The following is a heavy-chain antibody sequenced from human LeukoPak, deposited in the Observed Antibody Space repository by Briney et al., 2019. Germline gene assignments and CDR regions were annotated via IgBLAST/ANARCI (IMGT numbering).Heavy chain of an antibody. CDR3: AREFRIAVAGLTGY. CDR2: ISANSGGT. D-gene: IGHD6-19*01. Sequence: ASVKVSCKASGYTFTSYGISWVRQAPGQGLEWMGWISANSGGTNYAQKFQGRVTMTRDTSISTAYMELSRLRSDDTAVYYCAREFRIAVAGLTGYWGQGTLVTVSS. J-gene: IGHJ4*02. CDR1: GYTFTSYG. V-gene: IGHV1-2*02.